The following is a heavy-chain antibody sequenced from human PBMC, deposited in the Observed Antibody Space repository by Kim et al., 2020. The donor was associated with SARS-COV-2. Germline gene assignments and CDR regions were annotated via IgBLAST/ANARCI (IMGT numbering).Heavy chain of an antibody. CDR3: ARESVRGDGFDP. CDR1: GGFIRNSY. V-gene: IGHV4-4*07. J-gene: IGHJ5*02. D-gene: IGHD3-10*01. CDR2: IYISGTT. Sequence: SETLSLTCTVSGGFIRNSYWSWIRQPAGKGLQWIGRIYISGTTKYNSSLRSRVTMSVDTTKNQFSLNLSSVTAADTAVYYCARESVRGDGFDPWGQGTLVIVSS.